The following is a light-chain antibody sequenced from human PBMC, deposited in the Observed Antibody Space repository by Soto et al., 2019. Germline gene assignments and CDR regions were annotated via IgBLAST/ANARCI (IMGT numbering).Light chain of an antibody. Sequence: DIQMTQSPSSLSASVGDRVTITCRASQSISSYLYWYQQKPGKAPKLLIYAASSLQSGVPSRFSGNGSGTDFTLTISSLQPEDFATYYCQQSYSTPYTFGQGTKLEIK. J-gene: IGKJ2*01. CDR2: AAS. CDR3: QQSYSTPYT. CDR1: QSISSY. V-gene: IGKV1-39*01.